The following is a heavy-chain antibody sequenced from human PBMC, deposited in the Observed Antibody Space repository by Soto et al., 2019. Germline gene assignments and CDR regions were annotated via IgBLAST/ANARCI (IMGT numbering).Heavy chain of an antibody. V-gene: IGHV3-7*04. Sequence: EVRLVESGGGLVQPGGSLTLTCAASGFTFRGSWMSWVRQAPGKGLEWVANVKQDGSDRYYVDSVQGRFTISRDNAKNSLFLEMKSLRGEDTAVYYCARGGGNFDYWGQGTLVTVSS. CDR2: VKQDGSDR. J-gene: IGHJ4*02. CDR1: GFTFRGSW. D-gene: IGHD3-16*01. CDR3: ARGGGNFDY.